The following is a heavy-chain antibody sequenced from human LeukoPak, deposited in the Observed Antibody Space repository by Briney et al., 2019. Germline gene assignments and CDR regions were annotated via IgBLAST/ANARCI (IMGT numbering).Heavy chain of an antibody. J-gene: IGHJ4*02. Sequence: ASVKVSCKASGYTFTGYYMHWVRQAPGQGLEWMGRINPNSGGTNYAQKFQGRVTMTTDTSTSTAYMELRSLRSDDTAVYYCASGAPSPSGYEFDYWGQGTLVTVSS. D-gene: IGHD3-3*01. V-gene: IGHV1-2*06. CDR3: ASGAPSPSGYEFDY. CDR2: INPNSGGT. CDR1: GYTFTGYY.